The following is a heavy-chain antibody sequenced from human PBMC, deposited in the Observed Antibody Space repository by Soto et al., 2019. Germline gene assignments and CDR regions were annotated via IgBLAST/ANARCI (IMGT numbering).Heavy chain of an antibody. CDR2: INHSGST. J-gene: IGHJ6*02. CDR1: GGRVSGYY. D-gene: IGHD3-10*01. V-gene: IGHV4-34*01. Sequence: KTSETMSLTCAACGGRVSGYYWSWIRQPPGKGLEWIGEINHSGSTNSNPSLQSRVTISVDTSKNQFYLNLSPVTAADTATYYCARARITLVREIIKYNMGIWGQRPTGTVSS. CDR3: ARARITLVREIIKYNMGI.